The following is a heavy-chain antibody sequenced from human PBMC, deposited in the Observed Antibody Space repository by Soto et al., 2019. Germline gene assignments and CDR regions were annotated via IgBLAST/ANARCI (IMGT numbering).Heavy chain of an antibody. CDR2: IGTAGDT. CDR3: ARGTYGSGSPIAPYCFDY. J-gene: IGHJ4*02. D-gene: IGHD3-10*01. Sequence: EVQLVESGGGLVQPGGSLRLSCAASGFTFSSYDMHWVRQATGKGLEWVSAIGTAGDTYYPGSVKGRFTISRENAKNSVYLQMNSLRAGDTAVYYCARGTYGSGSPIAPYCFDYWGQGTLVTVSS. CDR1: GFTFSSYD. V-gene: IGHV3-13*01.